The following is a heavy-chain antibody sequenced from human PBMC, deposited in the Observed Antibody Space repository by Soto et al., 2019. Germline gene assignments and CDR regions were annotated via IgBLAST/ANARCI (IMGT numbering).Heavy chain of an antibody. CDR1: GFTFSGSA. V-gene: IGHV3-73*02. J-gene: IGHJ6*02. D-gene: IGHD3-16*01. Sequence: EVQLVESGGGLVQPGGSLKLSCAASGFTFSGSAMHWVRQASGKGLEWVGRIRSKANSYATAYAASVKGRFTISRDDSKNTAYLQINSLKTEDTAVYYCTRDVWDTHYGMDVWGQGTTVTVSS. CDR3: TRDVWDTHYGMDV. CDR2: IRSKANSYAT.